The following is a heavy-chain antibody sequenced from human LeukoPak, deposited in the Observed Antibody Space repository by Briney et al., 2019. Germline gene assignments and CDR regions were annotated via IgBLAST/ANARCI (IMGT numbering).Heavy chain of an antibody. CDR2: IKQDGSEK. CDR3: ARIYSSGWNDVFDL. D-gene: IGHD6-19*01. Sequence: GGSLRLSCAVSGFTFSSYWMSWVRQAPGKGLEWVAHIKQDGSEKYYVDSVKGRFTISRDNAKNSLYLQMNSLRAEDTAVYYCARIYSSGWNDVFDLWGQGTMVTVSS. CDR1: GFTFSSYW. V-gene: IGHV3-7*01. J-gene: IGHJ3*01.